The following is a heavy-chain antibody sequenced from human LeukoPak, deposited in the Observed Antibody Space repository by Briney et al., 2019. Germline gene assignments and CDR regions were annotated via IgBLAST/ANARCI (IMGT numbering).Heavy chain of an antibody. Sequence: GGSLSLLCAACGYSFRIYAMHWVRQARGKAREGATVISSDGSKEYYEDCMKGRVNISRDNSKITLYLQVNSQRAEDTAVYFCARGWSYYYDSSGGLDYWGQGTVVTVSS. D-gene: IGHD3-22*01. CDR3: ARGWSYYYDSSGGLDY. CDR2: ISSDGSKE. CDR1: GYSFRIYA. J-gene: IGHJ4*02. V-gene: IGHV3-30*16.